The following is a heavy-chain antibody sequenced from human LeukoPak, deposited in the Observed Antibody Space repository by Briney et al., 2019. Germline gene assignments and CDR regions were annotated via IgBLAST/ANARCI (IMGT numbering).Heavy chain of an antibody. Sequence: PGGSLRLSCAASGFIFSSNYMTWVRQAPGKGLEWVSVIFSGGSTYYADSVKGRVTISRDNSKNTLYLQMNSLRAEDTAVYYCAKDLEYSYGYFDYWGQGTLVTVSS. D-gene: IGHD5-18*01. J-gene: IGHJ4*02. CDR3: AKDLEYSYGYFDY. V-gene: IGHV3-53*01. CDR1: GFIFSSNY. CDR2: IFSGGST.